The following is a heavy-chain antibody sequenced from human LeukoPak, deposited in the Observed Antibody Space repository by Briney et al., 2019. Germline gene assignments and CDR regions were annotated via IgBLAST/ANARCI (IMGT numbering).Heavy chain of an antibody. Sequence: SETLPLTCAVYGGSFSGYYWSWIRQPPGKGLEWIGEINHSGSTNYNPSLKSRVTISVDTSKNQFSLKLSSVTAADTAVYYCARRWSKRRAYYYDSAWFDPWGQGTLVTVSS. D-gene: IGHD3-22*01. CDR2: INHSGST. CDR1: GGSFSGYY. J-gene: IGHJ5*02. V-gene: IGHV4-34*01. CDR3: ARRWSKRRAYYYDSAWFDP.